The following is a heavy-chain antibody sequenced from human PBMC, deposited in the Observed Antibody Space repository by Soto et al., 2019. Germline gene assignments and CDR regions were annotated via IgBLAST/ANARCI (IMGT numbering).Heavy chain of an antibody. D-gene: IGHD1-20*01. CDR3: ARALTGTTLYYYYGMDV. CDR1: GGTFSSYA. V-gene: IGHV1-69*01. CDR2: IIPIFGTA. Sequence: QVQLVQSGAEVKKPGSSVKVSCKASGGTFSSYAISWVRQAPGQGLEWMGGIIPIFGTANYAQKFQGRVTITADESTSAAYMELSSLRSEDTAVYYCARALTGTTLYYYYGMDVWGQGTTVTVSS. J-gene: IGHJ6*02.